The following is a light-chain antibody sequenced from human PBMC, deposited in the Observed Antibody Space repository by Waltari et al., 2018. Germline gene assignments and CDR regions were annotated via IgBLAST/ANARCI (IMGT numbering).Light chain of an antibody. J-gene: IGKJ1*01. Sequence: DIVMTQSPDSLTVSLGERATINCKSRQSVLYSSNNKNYLAWYQQKPGPPHKLLIYWASTRESGVPDRFSGSGSGTDFTLTISSLQAEDVAVYYCQQYYSTPPTFGQGTKVEIK. V-gene: IGKV4-1*01. CDR3: QQYYSTPPT. CDR2: WAS. CDR1: QSVLYSSNNKNY.